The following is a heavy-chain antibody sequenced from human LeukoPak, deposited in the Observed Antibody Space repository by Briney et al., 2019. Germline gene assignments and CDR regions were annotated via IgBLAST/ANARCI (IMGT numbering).Heavy chain of an antibody. J-gene: IGHJ6*03. CDR2: IYYSGST. CDR3: ARDITGTTELKPPHYYYYYYMDV. V-gene: IGHV4-39*07. D-gene: IGHD1-7*01. CDR1: GGSISSSSYY. Sequence: SETLSLTCTVSGGSISSSSYYWGCIRQPPGKGLECIGSIYYSGSTNYNPSLKSRVTISVDTSKNQFSLKLSSVTAADTAVYYCARDITGTTELKPPHYYYYYYMDVWGKGTTVTVSS.